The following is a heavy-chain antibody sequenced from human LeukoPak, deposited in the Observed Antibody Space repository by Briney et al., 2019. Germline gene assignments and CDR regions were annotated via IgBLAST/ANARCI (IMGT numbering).Heavy chain of an antibody. Sequence: SETLSLTCGVYGGPFSGCYWSWIRQPPGKGLEWIGEINHRGSTNYNPSLKSRVTISVDTSKNQFSLRLSSVTAADTAVYYCARDGRDTSALYNPLRSDYWGQGTLVTVSS. CDR1: GGPFSGCY. D-gene: IGHD1-1*01. CDR2: INHRGST. CDR3: ARDGRDTSALYNPLRSDY. J-gene: IGHJ4*02. V-gene: IGHV4-34*01.